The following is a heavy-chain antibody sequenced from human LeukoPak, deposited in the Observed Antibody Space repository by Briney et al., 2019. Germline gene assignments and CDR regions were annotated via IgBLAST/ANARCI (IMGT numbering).Heavy chain of an antibody. J-gene: IGHJ5*02. CDR3: ARDYYDSSAFWFDP. CDR1: GLTFSSYA. V-gene: IGHV3-30-3*01. D-gene: IGHD3-22*01. CDR2: ISYDGSNK. Sequence: PGGSPRLSCAASGLTFSSYAMHWVRQAPGKGLGWEAVISYDGSNKYYADSVKGRFTISRDNSKNTLYLQMNSLRAEDTAVYYCARDYYDSSAFWFDPWGQGTLVTVSS.